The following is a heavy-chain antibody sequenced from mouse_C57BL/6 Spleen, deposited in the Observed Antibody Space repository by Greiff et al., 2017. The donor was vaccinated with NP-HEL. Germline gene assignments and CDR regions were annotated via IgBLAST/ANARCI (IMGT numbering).Heavy chain of an antibody. CDR2: IDPSDSET. J-gene: IGHJ3*01. V-gene: IGHV1-52*01. CDR1: GYTFTSYW. Sequence: QVQLQQPGAELVRPGSSVKLSCKASGYTFTSYWMHWVKQRPIQGLEWIGNIDPSDSETHYNQKFKDKATLTVDKSSSTAYMQLSSLTSEDSAVYYCARSNYGSSYGGFAYWGQGTLVTVSA. CDR3: ARSNYGSSYGGFAY. D-gene: IGHD1-1*01.